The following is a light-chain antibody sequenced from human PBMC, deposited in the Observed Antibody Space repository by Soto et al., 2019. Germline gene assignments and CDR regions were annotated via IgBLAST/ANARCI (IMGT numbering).Light chain of an antibody. CDR2: DVS. Sequence: QSALTQPASVSGSPGQSITLSCTGTSSDVGGYNYVSWYQQHPGKAPKLMIYDVSNRPSGVSNRFSGSKSGNTASLTISGLQAEDEADYYCSSYTSSRGVFGGGTKLTVL. CDR3: SSYTSSRGV. J-gene: IGLJ2*01. V-gene: IGLV2-14*01. CDR1: SSDVGGYNY.